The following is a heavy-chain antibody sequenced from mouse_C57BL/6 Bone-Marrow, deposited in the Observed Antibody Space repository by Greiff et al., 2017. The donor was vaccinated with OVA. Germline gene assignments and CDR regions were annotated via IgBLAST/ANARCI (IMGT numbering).Heavy chain of an antibody. J-gene: IGHJ2*01. CDR2: IYPGDGDT. CDR3: ARRGGYDYDDYFDY. Sequence: QVQLKQSGPELVKPGASVKISCKASGYAFSSSWMNWVKQRPGKGLEWIGRIYPGDGDTNYNGKFKGKATLTADKSSSTAYMQLSSLTSEDSAVYFCARRGGYDYDDYFDYWGQGTTLAVSS. V-gene: IGHV1-82*01. D-gene: IGHD2-4*01. CDR1: GYAFSSSW.